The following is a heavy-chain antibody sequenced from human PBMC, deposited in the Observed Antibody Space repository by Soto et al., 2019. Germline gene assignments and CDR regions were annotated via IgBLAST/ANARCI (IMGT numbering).Heavy chain of an antibody. D-gene: IGHD1-7*01. CDR2: ISYDGSEK. V-gene: IGHV3-30-3*01. Sequence: QVQLVESGGGVVQPGRSLRLSCVASEFTFSNYAMHWVRQPPGMGLEWVAVISYDGSEKYYSDSAKGRFTISRDKSNNTLYLQMNSLRAEDTAVYYCARPSSGSETRPFKYWGQGTLFTVSS. CDR3: ARPSSGSETRPFKY. CDR1: EFTFSNYA. J-gene: IGHJ4*02.